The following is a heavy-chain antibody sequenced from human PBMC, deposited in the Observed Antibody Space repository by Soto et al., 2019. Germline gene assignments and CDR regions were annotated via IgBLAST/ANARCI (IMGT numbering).Heavy chain of an antibody. D-gene: IGHD5-12*01. CDR1: GGSISSSSYY. V-gene: IGHV4-39*07. CDR3: ARGRERWLQLMVYYGMDV. CDR2: INHSGST. J-gene: IGHJ6*02. Sequence: SETLSLTCTVSGGSISSSSYYWGWIRQPPGKGLEWIGEINHSGSTNYNPSLKSRVTISVDTSKNQFSLKLSSVTAADTAVYYCARGRERWLQLMVYYGMDVWGQGTTVTVSS.